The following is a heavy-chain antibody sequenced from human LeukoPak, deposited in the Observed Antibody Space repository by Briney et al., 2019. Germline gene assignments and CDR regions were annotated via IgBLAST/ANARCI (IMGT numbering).Heavy chain of an antibody. J-gene: IGHJ5*02. V-gene: IGHV3-48*03. CDR2: ISTSGSPI. CDR1: GFTFSTYE. Sequence: GGSLRLSCAASGFTFSTYEMNWVRQPPGKGLEWVSYISTSGSPIYYADSVKGRFTIFRDDAKNSLYLEMNSLRAEDTSIYYCARGWFDLWGQGTLATVSS. CDR3: ARGWFDL.